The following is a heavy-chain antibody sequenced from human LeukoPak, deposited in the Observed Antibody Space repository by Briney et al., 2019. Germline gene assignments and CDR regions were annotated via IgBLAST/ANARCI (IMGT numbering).Heavy chain of an antibody. CDR3: ARAGGRYSGSPY. CDR2: INSDGSST. J-gene: IGHJ4*02. V-gene: IGHV3-74*01. D-gene: IGHD1-26*01. CDR1: GGSFSGYY. Sequence: ETLSHTCAVYGGSFSGYYWSWIRQPPGKGLVWVSRINSDGSSTNYADSVKGRFTISRDNAKNTLYLQMNSLRADDTAVYYCARAGGRYSGSPYWGQGTLVTVSS.